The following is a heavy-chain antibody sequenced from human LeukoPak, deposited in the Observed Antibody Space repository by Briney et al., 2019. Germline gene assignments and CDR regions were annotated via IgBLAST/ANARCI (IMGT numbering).Heavy chain of an antibody. CDR1: GFSFFSFG. Sequence: GRTLRPSRAPSGFSFFSFGMHWVCHAPREGLEWGAVISFDGRDKYYVDSVKGGFTISRDNYQNTLYLQMNSLRAEDTAVYYAAKDQEATVTTIAFYYYATDVWGQGATVTVSS. J-gene: IGHJ6*02. V-gene: IGHV3-30*18. CDR3: AKDQEATVTTIAFYYYATDV. CDR2: ISFDGRDK. D-gene: IGHD4-17*01.